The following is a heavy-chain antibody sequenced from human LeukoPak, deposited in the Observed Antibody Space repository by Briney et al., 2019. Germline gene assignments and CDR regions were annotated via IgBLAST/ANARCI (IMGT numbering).Heavy chain of an antibody. D-gene: IGHD3-10*01. CDR3: ARGQSYVRYYYGSGSYYNLFDY. Sequence: PSETLSLTCAVYGGSFSGYYWSWIRRPPGKGLEWIGEINHSGSTNYNPSLKSRVTISVDTSKNQFSLKLSSVTAADTAVYYCARGQSYVRYYYGSGSYYNLFDYWGQGTLVTVSS. J-gene: IGHJ4*02. CDR2: INHSGST. CDR1: GGSFSGYY. V-gene: IGHV4-34*01.